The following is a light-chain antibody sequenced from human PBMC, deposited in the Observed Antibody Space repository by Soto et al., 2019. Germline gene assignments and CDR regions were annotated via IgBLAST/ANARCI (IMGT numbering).Light chain of an antibody. CDR3: CSYAGSYTLYV. CDR2: DVS. CDR1: SSDVGGYNY. V-gene: IGLV2-11*01. J-gene: IGLJ1*01. Sequence: QSVLTQPRSVSGSPGQSVTISCTGTSSDVGGYNYVSWYQQHPGKAPKLMIYDVSKRPSGVPDRFSGSKSGNTASLTISGLQDEDEADYYCCSYAGSYTLYVFGSGNKVTVL.